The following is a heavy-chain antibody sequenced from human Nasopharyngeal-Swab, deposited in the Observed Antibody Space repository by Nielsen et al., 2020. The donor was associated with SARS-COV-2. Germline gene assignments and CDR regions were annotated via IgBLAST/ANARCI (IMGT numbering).Heavy chain of an antibody. Sequence: ASVKVSCKASGYTFTGYFMHWVRQAPGQGLEWMGRINPNSGATNYAQKFQGRVTMTRDTSISTAYMELSRLTSDDTAVYYCARDLRPRSQSEEQLSDYGMDVWGQGTTVTVSS. CDR1: GYTFTGYF. V-gene: IGHV1-2*06. D-gene: IGHD6-13*01. J-gene: IGHJ6*02. CDR3: ARDLRPRSQSEEQLSDYGMDV. CDR2: INPNSGAT.